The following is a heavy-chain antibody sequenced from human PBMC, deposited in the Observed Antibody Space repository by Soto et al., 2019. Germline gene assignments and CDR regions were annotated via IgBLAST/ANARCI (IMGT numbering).Heavy chain of an antibody. D-gene: IGHD3-16*01. CDR1: GFTFSSYG. CDR3: AKAGGLASLLDFSY. V-gene: IGHV3-30*18. CDR2: ISYDGSNK. Sequence: QVQLVESGGGVVQPGRSLRLSCAASGFTFSSYGMHWVRQAPGKGLEWVAVISYDGSNKYYADSVKGRFTISRDNSKNTLYLQMNSLRAEDTAVYYCAKAGGLASLLDFSYWGQGTLVTVSS. J-gene: IGHJ4*02.